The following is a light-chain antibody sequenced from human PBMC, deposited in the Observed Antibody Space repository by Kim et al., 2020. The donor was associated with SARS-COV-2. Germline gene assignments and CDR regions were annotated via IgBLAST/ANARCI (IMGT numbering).Light chain of an antibody. CDR3: CSYAGRYIL. V-gene: IGLV2-11*01. CDR1: SSDVGGYNY. CDR2: DVT. J-gene: IGLJ3*02. Sequence: PGQSVTISCAGTSSDVGGYNYVSWYQPHPGKAPNLIIYDVTKRPSGVPDRFSGSKSGNTASLTISGLQAEDEADYHCCSYAGRYILFGGGTQLTVL.